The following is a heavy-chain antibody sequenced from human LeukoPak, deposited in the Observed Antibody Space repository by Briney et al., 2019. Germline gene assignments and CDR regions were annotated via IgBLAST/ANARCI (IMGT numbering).Heavy chain of an antibody. Sequence: TGGSLRLSCAASGFTFSSYAMSWVRQAPGKGLEWVSAISGSGGSTYYADSVKGRFTISRDNSKNTLYLQMNSLRAEDTAVYYCAKSIAARSVWLDYWGQGTLVTVSS. D-gene: IGHD6-6*01. CDR1: GFTFSSYA. V-gene: IGHV3-23*01. CDR3: AKSIAARSVWLDY. CDR2: ISGSGGST. J-gene: IGHJ4*02.